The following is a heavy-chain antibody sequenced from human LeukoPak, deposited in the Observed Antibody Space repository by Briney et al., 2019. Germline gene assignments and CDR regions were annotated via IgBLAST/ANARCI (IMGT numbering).Heavy chain of an antibody. CDR1: GFTFSSYE. CDR3: ARTDWAAAMVQDY. D-gene: IGHD5-18*01. J-gene: IGHJ4*02. CDR2: ISSSGSTI. Sequence: PGGSLRLSCAASGFTFSSYEMNWVRQAPGKGLEWGSYISSSGSTIYYADSVKGRFTISRDNANNSLYLQMNSLRAEDTAVYYCARTDWAAAMVQDYWGQGTLVTVSS. V-gene: IGHV3-48*03.